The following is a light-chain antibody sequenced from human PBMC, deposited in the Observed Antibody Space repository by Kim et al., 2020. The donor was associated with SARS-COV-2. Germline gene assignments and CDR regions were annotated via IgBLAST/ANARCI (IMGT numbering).Light chain of an antibody. CDR1: RSNVGNNP. Sequence: QSVLTQPPSASGTPGQTVTISCSGRRSNVGNNPVTWFQQVPGTAPKLLMSNDNRRPSGVPDRFSASKSGTSASLAIIGLQSDDEAVYYCGSWDDSLSGRVFGGGTKLTVL. CDR2: NDN. J-gene: IGLJ3*02. V-gene: IGLV1-44*01. CDR3: GSWDDSLSGRV.